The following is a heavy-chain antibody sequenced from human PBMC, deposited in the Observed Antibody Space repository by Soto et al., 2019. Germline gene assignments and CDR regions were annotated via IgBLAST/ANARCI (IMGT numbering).Heavy chain of an antibody. CDR2: INPNGGAT. V-gene: IGHV1-2*02. D-gene: IGHD1-26*01. CDR1: GDSFNDYY. J-gene: IGHJ6*03. Sequence: GASVKVSCKTSGDSFNDYYIHWVRQAPGQGLEWMGWINPNGGATKYAQKFQGRVTVTRDTSIRTVYMELSSLRSDDTAVYYCARESGGATATLDYYYFYMDVWGQGTTVPGS. CDR3: ARESGGATATLDYYYFYMDV.